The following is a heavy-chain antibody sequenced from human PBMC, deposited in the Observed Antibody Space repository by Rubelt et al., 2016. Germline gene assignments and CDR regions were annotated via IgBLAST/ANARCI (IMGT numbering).Heavy chain of an antibody. Sequence: QMQLQQWGAGLLKPSETLSLTCVVYGGSFGADYWSWVRQPTGRGLEWIGEINHGGSTNYNPSLQSRVTVSLDASKNQFSLKLTAVAAADTAIYFCARGHPSRRHMDVWGKGTTVTVSS. CDR2: INHGGST. J-gene: IGHJ6*03. CDR3: ARGHPSRRHMDV. V-gene: IGHV4-34*01. CDR1: GGSFGADY.